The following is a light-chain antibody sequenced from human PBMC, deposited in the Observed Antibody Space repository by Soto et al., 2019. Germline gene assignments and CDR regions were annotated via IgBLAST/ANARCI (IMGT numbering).Light chain of an antibody. CDR2: QDS. Sequence: SYELTQPPSVSVSPGQTASITCSGDKLGDKYACWYQQKPGQSPVLAIYQDSKRPSGIPERFSGSNSGNPATLTISGTQAMDEADYYCQAWDSSTVVFGGGTKLTVL. V-gene: IGLV3-1*01. CDR3: QAWDSSTVV. J-gene: IGLJ2*01. CDR1: KLGDKY.